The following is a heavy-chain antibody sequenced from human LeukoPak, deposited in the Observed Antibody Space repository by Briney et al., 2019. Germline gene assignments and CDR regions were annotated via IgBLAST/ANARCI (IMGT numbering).Heavy chain of an antibody. CDR3: ARGPGGSYSDAFDI. CDR2: IYSGGST. V-gene: IGHV3-53*01. CDR1: GFTVSSNY. J-gene: IGHJ3*02. Sequence: GGSLRLSCAASGFTVSSNYMSWVRQAPGKGLEWVSVIYSGGSTYYADSVKGRFTISRDNSKNTLYLQMNSLRAEDTAVYYCARGPGGSYSDAFDIWSQGTMVTVSS. D-gene: IGHD1-26*01.